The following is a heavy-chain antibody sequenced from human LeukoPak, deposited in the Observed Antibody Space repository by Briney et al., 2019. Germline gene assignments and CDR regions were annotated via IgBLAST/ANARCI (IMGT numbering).Heavy chain of an antibody. D-gene: IGHD2/OR15-2a*01. V-gene: IGHV4-59*08. CDR3: ATLCRITMPY. J-gene: IGHJ4*02. Sequence: SETLSLTCTVSGGSISSYYWSWIRQPPGKGLEWIGYIYYSGSTNYNPSLKSRVTISVDTSKNQFSLKLSSVTAADTAVYYCATLCRITMPYWGQGTLVTVSS. CDR2: IYYSGST. CDR1: GGSISSYY.